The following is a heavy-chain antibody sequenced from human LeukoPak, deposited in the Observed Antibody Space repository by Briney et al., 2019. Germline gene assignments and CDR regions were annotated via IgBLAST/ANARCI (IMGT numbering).Heavy chain of an antibody. V-gene: IGHV3-33*06. CDR3: ANGGNDYGDYSLDY. CDR2: IWYEGSNK. D-gene: IGHD4-17*01. CDR1: GFTFSSYG. J-gene: IGHJ4*02. Sequence: QPGGSLRLSCAASGFTFSSYGMLWVRPAPGKRLEWVADIWYEGSNKYYADSVKGRFTISRDNTKNTLYLQMNSLRAEDTAVYYCANGGNDYGDYSLDYWGQGTLVTVSS.